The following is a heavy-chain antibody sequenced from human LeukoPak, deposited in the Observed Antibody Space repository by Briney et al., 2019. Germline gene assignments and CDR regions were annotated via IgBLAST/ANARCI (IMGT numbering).Heavy chain of an antibody. D-gene: IGHD5-12*01. CDR3: AKGGYSGYRPLTFFDS. CDR2: ISANGRIT. Sequence: GGSLRLSCAASGFTFSSYAMSWVRQAPGKGLEWVSGISANGRITYYGDSLKGRFNISRDNSKTTVYLQMHSLRVEDTAIYYCAKGGYSGYRPLTFFDSWAREPWSPSPQ. V-gene: IGHV3-23*01. CDR1: GFTFSSYA. J-gene: IGHJ4*02.